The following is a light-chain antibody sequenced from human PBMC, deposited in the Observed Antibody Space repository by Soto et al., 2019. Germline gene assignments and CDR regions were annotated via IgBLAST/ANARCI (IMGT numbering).Light chain of an antibody. V-gene: IGKV3-20*01. CDR1: QSVSSSY. CDR2: GAS. CDR3: QQYGSSPFT. J-gene: IGKJ3*01. Sequence: ESVLTQSPGTLSLSPGERATLSCRASQSVSSSYLAWYQQKPGQAPRLIIYGASSRATGIPDRFSGIGSGTDFTLTISRLEPEDFAVYYCQQYGSSPFTFVPGTKVDIK.